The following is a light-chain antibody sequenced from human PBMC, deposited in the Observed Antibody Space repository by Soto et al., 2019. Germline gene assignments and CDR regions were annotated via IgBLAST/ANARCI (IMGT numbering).Light chain of an antibody. V-gene: IGKV3-11*01. CDR1: QSVSIY. CDR3: QQRSNWPPLT. CDR2: DAS. Sequence: IVLTQSPATLSLSPWERATLSCRASQSVSIYLAWYQQKPGQAPRLLIYDASNRATGIPARFSGSGSGTDFTLTISSLEPEDFAVYYCQQRSNWPPLTFGGGTKVDIK. J-gene: IGKJ4*01.